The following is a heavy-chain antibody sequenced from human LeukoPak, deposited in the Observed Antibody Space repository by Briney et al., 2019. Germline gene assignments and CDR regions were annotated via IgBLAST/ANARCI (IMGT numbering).Heavy chain of an antibody. Sequence: GGSLRLTCAASGFTFSNYAIYWVRQAPGKGLEYVSAISSNGGSTYYANSVKGRFTISRDNSKNTLYLQMGSLRVEDMAVYYCARGEGMVWGVGAFDYWGQGNMVTVSS. CDR3: ARGEGMVWGVGAFDY. CDR2: ISSNGGST. J-gene: IGHJ4*02. D-gene: IGHD3-10*01. V-gene: IGHV3-64*01. CDR1: GFTFSNYA.